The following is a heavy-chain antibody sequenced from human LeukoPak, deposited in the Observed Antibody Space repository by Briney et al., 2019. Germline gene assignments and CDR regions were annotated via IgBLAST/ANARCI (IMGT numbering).Heavy chain of an antibody. CDR1: GGAISSYY. V-gene: IGHV3-74*01. CDR2: INSDGSWT. Sequence: ETLSLTCTVSGGAISSYYWSWVRQAPGKGLVWVSHINSDGSWTSYADSVKGRFTVSKDNAKNTVYLQMNNLRAEDTAVYYCVSFYETYWGRGTLVTVSS. J-gene: IGHJ4*02. CDR3: VSFYETY. D-gene: IGHD2-2*01.